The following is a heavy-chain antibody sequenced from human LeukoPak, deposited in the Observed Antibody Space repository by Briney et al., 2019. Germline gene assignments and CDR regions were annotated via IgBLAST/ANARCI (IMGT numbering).Heavy chain of an antibody. CDR2: ISGSGGST. J-gene: IGHJ4*02. CDR3: ARDSHASSWYQDF. V-gene: IGHV3-23*01. Sequence: GSLRLSCAASGFTFSSYAMSWVRQAPGKGLEWVSAISGSGGSTYYADSVKGRFTISRDNSKNTLYLQMNSLRAEDTAVYYCARDSHASSWYQDFWGQGTLVTVSS. D-gene: IGHD6-13*01. CDR1: GFTFSSYA.